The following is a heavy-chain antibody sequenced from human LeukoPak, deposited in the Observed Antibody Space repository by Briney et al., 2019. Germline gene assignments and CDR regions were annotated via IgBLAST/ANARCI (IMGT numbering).Heavy chain of an antibody. V-gene: IGHV1-18*01. CDR2: ISAYNGNT. CDR1: GYTFTSHG. CDR3: ARDPPIERSGWEKVDY. J-gene: IGHJ4*02. Sequence: ASVKVSCKASGYTFTSHGISWVRQAPGQGLEWMGWISAYNGNTNYAQKLQGRVTMTTDTSTSTAYMELRSLRSDDTAVYYCARDPPIERSGWEKVDYWGQGTLVTVSS. D-gene: IGHD6-19*01.